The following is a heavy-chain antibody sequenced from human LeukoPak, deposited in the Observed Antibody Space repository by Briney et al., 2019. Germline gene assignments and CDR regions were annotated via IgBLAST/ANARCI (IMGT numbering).Heavy chain of an antibody. CDR3: ARPRTYYYGSGSPDAFDI. Sequence: GESLKISCKGSGYNFTSYWIGWVRQMPGKGLEWMGTIYPGDSDTRYSPSFQGQVTISADKSISTAYLQWSSLKASDTAMYYCARPRTYYYGSGSPDAFDIWGQGTMVTVSS. D-gene: IGHD3-10*01. J-gene: IGHJ3*02. CDR2: IYPGDSDT. CDR1: GYNFTSYW. V-gene: IGHV5-51*01.